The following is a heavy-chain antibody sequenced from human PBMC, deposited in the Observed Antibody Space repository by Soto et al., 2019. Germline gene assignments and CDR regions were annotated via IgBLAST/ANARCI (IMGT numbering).Heavy chain of an antibody. CDR2: ISYDGSNK. J-gene: IGHJ3*02. Sequence: GGSLRLSCAASGFTFSSYAMHWVRQAPGKGLEWVAVISYDGSNKYYADSVKGRFTISRDNSKNTLYLQMNSLRAEDTAVYYCAREGYSYEGSEPDAFDSWGQGTMVT. V-gene: IGHV3-30-3*01. CDR1: GFTFSSYA. D-gene: IGHD5-18*01. CDR3: AREGYSYEGSEPDAFDS.